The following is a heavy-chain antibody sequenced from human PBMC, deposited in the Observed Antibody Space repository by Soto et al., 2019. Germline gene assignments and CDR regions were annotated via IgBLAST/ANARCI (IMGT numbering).Heavy chain of an antibody. D-gene: IGHD5-12*01. J-gene: IGHJ6*02. CDR1: GFTFNNSG. CDR3: VKDRVPGAYGNYYGMDV. V-gene: IGHV3-30*18. CDR2: ISYDGSDK. Sequence: GSLRLSCRVSGFTFNNSGMHWVRQAPGKGLEWMAVISYDGSDKYYADSVKGRVIISRDSSKNTLNLEMNSLRAEDTAIYYCVKDRVPGAYGNYYGMDVWGQGTTVTVSS.